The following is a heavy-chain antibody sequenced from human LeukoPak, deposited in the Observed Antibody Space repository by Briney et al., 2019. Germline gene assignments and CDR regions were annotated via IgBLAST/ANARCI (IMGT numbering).Heavy chain of an antibody. CDR1: GVSISSSSYY. D-gene: IGHD5-12*01. Sequence: SETLSLTCTVSGVSISSSSYYWRWIRQPPGQGLEWIGSIYYSGSTYYNPSLKSRVTISVDTSKNQFSLKLSSVTAADTAVYYCARGYGGYGIFDYWGQGTLATVSS. CDR2: IYYSGST. J-gene: IGHJ4*02. V-gene: IGHV4-39*07. CDR3: ARGYGGYGIFDY.